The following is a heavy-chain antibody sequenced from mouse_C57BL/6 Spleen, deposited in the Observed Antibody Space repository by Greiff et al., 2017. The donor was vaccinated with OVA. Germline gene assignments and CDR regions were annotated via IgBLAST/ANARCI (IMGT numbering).Heavy chain of an antibody. D-gene: IGHD1-1*01. CDR1: GYTFTSSW. V-gene: IGHV1-55*01. CDR2: IYPGSGST. J-gene: IGHJ2*01. Sequence: QVQLKQPGAELVKPGASVKMSCKASGYTFTSSWITWVKQRPGQGLAWIGDIYPGSGSTNYNEKFKSKATLTVDTSSSTAYMQLSSLTSEDSAVYYCARWRYYYGPRDYWGQGTTLTVSS. CDR3: ARWRYYYGPRDY.